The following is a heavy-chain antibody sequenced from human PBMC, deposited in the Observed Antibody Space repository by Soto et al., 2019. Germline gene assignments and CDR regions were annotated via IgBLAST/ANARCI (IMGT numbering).Heavy chain of an antibody. CDR1: GYTFTSYP. CDR2: INAGNGNT. D-gene: IGHD4-17*01. CDR3: ARDQRGRRFYYCMDV. J-gene: IGHJ6*03. Sequence: QVQLVQSGAEVKKPGASVKVSCKASGYTFTSYPLHWVRQAPGQGLEWMGWINAGNGNTKYSQNFQGRVTITRDTSAGRVYMELSSLRSEDTAVYFCARDQRGRRFYYCMDVWGKGTAVTVSS. V-gene: IGHV1-3*01.